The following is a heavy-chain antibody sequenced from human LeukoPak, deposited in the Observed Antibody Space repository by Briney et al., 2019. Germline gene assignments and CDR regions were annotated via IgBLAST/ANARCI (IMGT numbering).Heavy chain of an antibody. V-gene: IGHV1-2*02. J-gene: IGHJ3*02. D-gene: IGHD3-22*01. CDR1: GYTFTGYY. CDR2: INPNSGGT. Sequence: ASVRVSCKASGYTFTGYYMHWVRQAPGQGLEWMGWINPNSGGTNYAQKFQGRVTMTRDTSISTAYMELSRLRSDDTAVYYCATRGHYYDRGGTPTDAFDIWGQGTMVTVSS. CDR3: ATRGHYYDRGGTPTDAFDI.